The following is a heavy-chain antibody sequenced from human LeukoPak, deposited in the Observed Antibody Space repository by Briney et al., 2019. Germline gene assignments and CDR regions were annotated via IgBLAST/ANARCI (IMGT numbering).Heavy chain of an antibody. J-gene: IGHJ6*02. Sequence: GGSLRLSCAASGFTFSSYSMNWVCQAPGKGLEWVSSISSSSSYIYYADSVKGRFTISRDNAKNSLYLQMNSLRAEDTAVYYCARGGRYYYDSSGWGYYYYGMGVWGQGTTVTVSS. D-gene: IGHD3-22*01. CDR1: GFTFSSYS. CDR3: ARGGRYYYDSSGWGYYYYGMGV. V-gene: IGHV3-21*01. CDR2: ISSSSSYI.